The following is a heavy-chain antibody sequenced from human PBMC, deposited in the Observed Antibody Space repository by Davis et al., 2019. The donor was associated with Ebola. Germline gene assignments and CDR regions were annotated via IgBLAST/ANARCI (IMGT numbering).Heavy chain of an antibody. J-gene: IGHJ6*04. D-gene: IGHD3-3*01. CDR1: GYTFTSYD. Sequence: ASVKVSCKASGYTFTSYDINWVRQATGQGLEWMGWMNPNSGNTGYAQKFQGRVTMTRNTSISTAYMELSSLRAEDTAVYYCAKDLGDFWSSYYYISHGMDVWGKGTTVTVS. CDR2: MNPNSGNT. CDR3: AKDLGDFWSSYYYISHGMDV. V-gene: IGHV1-8*01.